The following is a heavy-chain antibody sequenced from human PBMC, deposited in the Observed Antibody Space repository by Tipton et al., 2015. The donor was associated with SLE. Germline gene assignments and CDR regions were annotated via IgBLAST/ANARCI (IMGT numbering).Heavy chain of an antibody. J-gene: IGHJ6*02. CDR3: ARGGYYDFWSGVLDV. D-gene: IGHD3-3*01. CDR1: GFTFSSYA. Sequence: GSLRLSCAASGFTFSSYAMHWVRQAPGKGLEWVANIKQDGSEKYYVDSVKGRFTISRDNAKNSLYLQMNSLRAEDTAVYYCARGGYYDFWSGVLDVWGQGTTVTVSS. V-gene: IGHV3-7*04. CDR2: IKQDGSEK.